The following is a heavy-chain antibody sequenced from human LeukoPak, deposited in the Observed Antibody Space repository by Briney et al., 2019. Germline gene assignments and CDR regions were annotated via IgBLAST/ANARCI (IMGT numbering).Heavy chain of an antibody. CDR2: ISGSGGST. J-gene: IGHJ6*03. D-gene: IGHD4-23*01. CDR3: AKSPRSDYGGNSDYMDV. Sequence: PGGSLRLSCAASGFTFSSYAMSWVRQAPGKRLEWVSAISGSGGSTYYADSVKGRFTISRDNSKNTLYLQMNSLRAEDTAVYYCAKSPRSDYGGNSDYMDVWGKGTTVTVSS. CDR1: GFTFSSYA. V-gene: IGHV3-23*01.